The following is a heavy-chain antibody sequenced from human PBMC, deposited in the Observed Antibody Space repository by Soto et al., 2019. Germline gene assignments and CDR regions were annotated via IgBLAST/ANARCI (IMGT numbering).Heavy chain of an antibody. CDR3: ARDFATFKVFWCGYGMDV. CDR2: INPNSGGT. V-gene: IGHV1-2*04. J-gene: IGHJ6*02. D-gene: IGHD3-3*01. Sequence: DSLKVSCKASGYTFTGYYMHWVRQAPGQGXEWMGWINPNSGGTNYAQKFQGWVNMTRDTSISTAYMELSRLIPDDTAVYYCARDFATFKVFWCGYGMDVWGQGTTVTVSS. CDR1: GYTFTGYY.